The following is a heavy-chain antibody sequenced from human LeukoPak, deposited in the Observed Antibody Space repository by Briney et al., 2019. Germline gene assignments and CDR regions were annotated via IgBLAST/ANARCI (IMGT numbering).Heavy chain of an antibody. CDR2: IWFDGSHK. CDR1: GFTFSSYG. Sequence: GGSLRLSCAASGFTFSSYGMHWVRQAPGKGLEWVSIIWFDGSHKFYPDSVKGRFTTSRDNSKSTLYLQMNSLRAEDTAVYYCAKDYCSGGSCYFPDYWGQGTLVTVSS. J-gene: IGHJ4*02. D-gene: IGHD2-15*01. V-gene: IGHV3-33*06. CDR3: AKDYCSGGSCYFPDY.